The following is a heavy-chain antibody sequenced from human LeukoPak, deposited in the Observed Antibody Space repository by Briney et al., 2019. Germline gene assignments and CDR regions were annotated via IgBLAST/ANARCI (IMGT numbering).Heavy chain of an antibody. CDR2: ISSSSSYI. J-gene: IGHJ6*02. Sequence: PGGSLRLSCAASGFTFSSYSMNWVRQAPGKGLEWVPSISSSSSYIYYADSVKGRFTISRDNAKNSLYLQMNSLRAEDTAVYYCASPDLNWNSYPAPHYYGMDVWGQGTTVTVSS. V-gene: IGHV3-21*01. D-gene: IGHD1-7*01. CDR3: ASPDLNWNSYPAPHYYGMDV. CDR1: GFTFSSYS.